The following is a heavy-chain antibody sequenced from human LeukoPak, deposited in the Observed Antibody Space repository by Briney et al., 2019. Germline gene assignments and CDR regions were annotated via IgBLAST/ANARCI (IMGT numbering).Heavy chain of an antibody. CDR1: GGSISSSSYY. V-gene: IGHV4-39*01. J-gene: IGHJ4*02. CDR2: IYYSGST. CDR3: ARRRKNGSAKYYFDY. Sequence: SETLSLTCTVSGGSISSSSYYWDWIRQPPGKGLEWIGSIYYSGSTYYNPSLKSRVTISVDTSKNQFSLKLSSVTAADTAVYYCARRRKNGSAKYYFDYWGQGTLVTVSS. D-gene: IGHD3-10*01.